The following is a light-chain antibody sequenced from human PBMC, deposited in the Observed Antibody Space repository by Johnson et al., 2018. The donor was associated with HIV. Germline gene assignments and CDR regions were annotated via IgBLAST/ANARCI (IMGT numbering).Light chain of an antibody. CDR2: KHD. J-gene: IGLJ1*01. CDR3: GTGDNSLRAEV. CDR1: YSNIGNNY. Sequence: QSVLTQPPSVSAAPGQKVTISCSGSYSNIGNNYVSWYQQLPGRAPTLLIYKHDKRPSWIPDRFSGSTSGASATLALTGLQPGDAADYYCGTGDNSLRAEVCGTGTKVTVL. V-gene: IGLV1-51*02.